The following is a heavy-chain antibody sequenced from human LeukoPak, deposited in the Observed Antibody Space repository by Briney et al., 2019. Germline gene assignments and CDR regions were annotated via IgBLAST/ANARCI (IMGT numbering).Heavy chain of an antibody. J-gene: IGHJ4*02. V-gene: IGHV1-69*13. D-gene: IGHD2-2*01. Sequence: SVKVSCKASGGTFSSYAISWVRQAPGQGLEWVGGIIPIFGTANYAQKFQGRVTITADESTGTAYMELSSLRSEDTAVYYCARDLGDQDIVVVPAAMGDFDYWGQGTLVTVSS. CDR2: IIPIFGTA. CDR3: ARDLGDQDIVVVPAAMGDFDY. CDR1: GGTFSSYA.